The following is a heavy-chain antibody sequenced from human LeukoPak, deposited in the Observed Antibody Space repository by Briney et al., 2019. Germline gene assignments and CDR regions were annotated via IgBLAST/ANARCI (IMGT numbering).Heavy chain of an antibody. V-gene: IGHV4-4*09. CDR1: GGSISSYY. J-gene: IGHJ6*03. CDR3: ARTPSPYYYDSSGYSPNHYYYYMDV. CDR2: IYTSGIT. Sequence: SETLSLTCTVSGGSISSYYWSWIRQPPGKGLEWIGYIYTSGITNYNPSLKSRVTISVDTSKNQFSLKLSSVTAADTAVYYCARTPSPYYYDSSGYSPNHYYYYMDVWGKGTTVTVSS. D-gene: IGHD3-22*01.